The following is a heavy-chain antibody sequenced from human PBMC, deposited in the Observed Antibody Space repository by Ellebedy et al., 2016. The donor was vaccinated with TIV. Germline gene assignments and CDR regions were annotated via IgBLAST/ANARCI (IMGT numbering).Heavy chain of an antibody. J-gene: IGHJ4*02. Sequence: AASVKVSCNASGYTFTSYAMHWVRQAPGQRLEWLGWINGGNGNTKYSQKFQGRVTITRDTSASTAYMELSSLRSEDTAVYYCARDIVRGTMVRGVVISADNWGQGTLVTVSS. CDR3: ARDIVRGTMVRGVVISADN. D-gene: IGHD3-10*01. V-gene: IGHV1-3*01. CDR1: GYTFTSYA. CDR2: INGGNGNT.